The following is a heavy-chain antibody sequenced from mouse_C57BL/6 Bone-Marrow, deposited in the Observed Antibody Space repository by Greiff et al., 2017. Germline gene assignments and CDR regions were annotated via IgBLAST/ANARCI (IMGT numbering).Heavy chain of an antibody. CDR2: ISDGGSYT. D-gene: IGHD4-1*01. Sequence: EVQGVESGGGLVKPGGSLKLSCAASGFTFSSYAMSWVRQTPEKRLEWVATISDGGSYTYYPDNVKGRFTISRDNAKNNLYLQMSHLKSEDTAMYYCARAGTGNDYWCQGTTLTVSS. CDR1: GFTFSSYA. V-gene: IGHV5-4*01. CDR3: ARAGTGNDY. J-gene: IGHJ2*01.